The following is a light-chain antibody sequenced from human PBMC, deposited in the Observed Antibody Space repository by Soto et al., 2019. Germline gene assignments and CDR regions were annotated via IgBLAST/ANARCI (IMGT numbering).Light chain of an antibody. Sequence: QSALTQPASVSGSPGQSITISCTGTSSDVGGYNYVSWYQQHPGKAPKLMIYDVSNRPSGVSNRFSGSKSGNTASLTISGRQAADEADYYCSSYTGSSTYVVFGGGTKVTVL. CDR2: DVS. J-gene: IGLJ2*01. CDR1: SSDVGGYNY. CDR3: SSYTGSSTYVV. V-gene: IGLV2-14*01.